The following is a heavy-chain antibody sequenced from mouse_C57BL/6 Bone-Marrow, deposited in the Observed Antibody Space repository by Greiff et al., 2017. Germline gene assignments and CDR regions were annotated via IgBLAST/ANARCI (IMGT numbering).Heavy chain of an antibody. Sequence: QVQLQQPGAELVKPGASVKLSCKASGYTFTSYWLHWVKQRPGQGLEWIGMIHPNSGSTNYNEKFKSKITLTVDKSSSTAYMQLSSLTSEDSAVYYCANSSNFWGQGTSVTVSS. V-gene: IGHV1-64*01. J-gene: IGHJ4*01. CDR1: GYTFTSYW. D-gene: IGHD2-10*02. CDR2: IHPNSGST. CDR3: ANSSNF.